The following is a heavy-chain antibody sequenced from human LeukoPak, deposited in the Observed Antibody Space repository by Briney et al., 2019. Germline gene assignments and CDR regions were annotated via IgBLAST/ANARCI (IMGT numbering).Heavy chain of an antibody. Sequence: PGGSLRLSCAASGFTVSSNYMSWVRQAPGKGLEWVSVIYSGGSTYYADSVKGRFTISRDNSKNTLYLQMNSLRAEDTAVYYCAKSPLIRGYSGYDRVGFDYWGQGTLVTVSS. J-gene: IGHJ4*02. D-gene: IGHD5-12*01. CDR2: IYSGGST. V-gene: IGHV3-53*01. CDR3: AKSPLIRGYSGYDRVGFDY. CDR1: GFTVSSNY.